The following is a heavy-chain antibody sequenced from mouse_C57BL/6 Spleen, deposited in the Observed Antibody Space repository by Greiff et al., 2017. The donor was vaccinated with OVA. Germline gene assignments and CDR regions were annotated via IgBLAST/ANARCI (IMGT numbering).Heavy chain of an antibody. CDR2: ISYSGST. CDR3: ARGYYYGSSFFDY. CDR1: GYSITSGYD. D-gene: IGHD1-1*01. Sequence: EVQGVESGPGMVKPSQSLSLTCTVTGYSITSGYDWHWIRHFPGNKLEWMGYISYSGSTNYNPSLKSRISITHDTSKNHFFLKLNSVTTEDTATYYCARGYYYGSSFFDYWGQGTTLTVSS. V-gene: IGHV3-1*01. J-gene: IGHJ2*01.